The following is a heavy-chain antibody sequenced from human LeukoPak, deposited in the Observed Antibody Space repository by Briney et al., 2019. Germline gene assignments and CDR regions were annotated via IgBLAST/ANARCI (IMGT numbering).Heavy chain of an antibody. CDR1: GFTFSTYG. CDR3: ARGGSYGGYHSY. J-gene: IGHJ4*02. Sequence: GGSLRLSCAASGFTFSTYGMHWVRQAPGKGLEWVAVISYDGSNKYYADSVKGRFTISRDNSKNTLYLQMNSLRAEDTALYYCARGGSYGGYHSYWGQGTLVTVSS. CDR2: ISYDGSNK. V-gene: IGHV3-30*03. D-gene: IGHD4-23*01.